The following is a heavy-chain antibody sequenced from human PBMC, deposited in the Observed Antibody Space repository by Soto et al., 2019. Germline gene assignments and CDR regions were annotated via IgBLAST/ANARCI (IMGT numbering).Heavy chain of an antibody. D-gene: IGHD5-18*01. Sequence: PLNRSCKTSVLANSVSAVDRRRQARGHRLQWIGWIDVGSANANYAHMLQERVTITRDTSASTAYMELSSLRSEDTAVYYCARDPGYSFGNTWGQGTLVTVYS. V-gene: IGHV1-58*01. CDR2: IDVGSANA. CDR1: VLANSVSA. J-gene: IGHJ5*02. CDR3: ARDPGYSFGNT.